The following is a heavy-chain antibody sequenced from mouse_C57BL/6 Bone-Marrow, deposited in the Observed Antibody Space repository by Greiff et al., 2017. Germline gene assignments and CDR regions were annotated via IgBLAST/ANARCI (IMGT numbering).Heavy chain of an antibody. Sequence: VQLQQSGTVLARPGASVKMSCKTSGYTFTSYWMHWVKQRPRQGLEWIGAIYPGSSDTRYNQKFKGKAKLTAVTSASHAYMDLSSLTNEDSAVYYSTKYYYYSSSYPFDYWGQGTTLTVSS. V-gene: IGHV1-5*01. CDR1: GYTFTSYW. J-gene: IGHJ2*01. CDR3: TKYYYYSSSYPFDY. CDR2: IYPGSSDT. D-gene: IGHD1-1*01.